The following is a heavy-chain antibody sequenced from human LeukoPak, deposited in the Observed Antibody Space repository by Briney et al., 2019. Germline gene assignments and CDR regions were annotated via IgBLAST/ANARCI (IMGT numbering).Heavy chain of an antibody. Sequence: GGSLRLSCAASGFTVSSNYMSWVRQAPGKGLEWVSALYSGGTTYYADSVKGRSTISTDNSKNTLYLQMNSLRGEDTAVYYCARQSSRLTIFDYWGQGTLVTVSS. CDR2: LYSGGTT. CDR1: GFTVSSNY. CDR3: ARQSSRLTIFDY. J-gene: IGHJ4*02. V-gene: IGHV3-53*01. D-gene: IGHD4/OR15-4a*01.